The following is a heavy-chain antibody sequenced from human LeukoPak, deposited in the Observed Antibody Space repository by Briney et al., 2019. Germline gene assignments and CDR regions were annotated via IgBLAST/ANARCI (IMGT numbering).Heavy chain of an antibody. CDR2: IYYSGST. CDR3: ARDGGRKLDY. CDR1: GGSISSGGYY. V-gene: IGHV4-31*03. J-gene: IGHJ4*02. Sequence: SQTLSLTCTVSGGSISSGGYYWSWIRQHPGKGLEWIGYIYYSGSTYYNPFLKSRVTISVDTSKNQFSLKLSSVTAADTAVYYCARDGGRKLDYWGQGTLVTVSS. D-gene: IGHD3-16*01.